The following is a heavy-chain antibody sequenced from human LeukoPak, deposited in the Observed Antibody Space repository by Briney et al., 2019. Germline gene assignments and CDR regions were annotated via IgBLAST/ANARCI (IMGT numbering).Heavy chain of an antibody. Sequence: ASVKVSCKVSGYTLTELSMHWVRQAPGKGLEWMGGFDPEDGETIYAQKLQGRVTMTTDTSTSTAYMELRSLRSDDTAVYYCARGNWNYEVWFDPWGQGTLVTVSS. D-gene: IGHD1-7*01. J-gene: IGHJ5*02. CDR2: FDPEDGET. CDR3: ARGNWNYEVWFDP. CDR1: GYTLTELS. V-gene: IGHV1-24*01.